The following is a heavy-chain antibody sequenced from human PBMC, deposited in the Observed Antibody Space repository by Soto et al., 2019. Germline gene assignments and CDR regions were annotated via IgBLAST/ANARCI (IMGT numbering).Heavy chain of an antibody. V-gene: IGHV3-11*01. CDR3: ARDPSTGTFDY. J-gene: IGHJ4*02. Sequence: QVQLVESGGGLVKRGGSLRLSCAASGFTFSDYYMTWIRQAPGKGLEWVSYISSSGSSTYYADSVKGRFAISRDNAKNSLFLQMNSLRAEDTAVYFCARDPSTGTFDYWGQGTLVTVSS. D-gene: IGHD1-1*01. CDR2: ISSSGSST. CDR1: GFTFSDYY.